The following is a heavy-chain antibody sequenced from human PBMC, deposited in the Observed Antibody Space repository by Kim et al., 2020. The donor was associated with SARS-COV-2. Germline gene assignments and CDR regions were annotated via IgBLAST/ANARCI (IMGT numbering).Heavy chain of an antibody. V-gene: IGHV3-9*01. D-gene: IGHD5-12*01. Sequence: VKGRFTISRDNAKNSLYLQMNSLRAEDTALYYCAKDSGYDSLCSYYGMDVWGPGTTVTVSS. CDR3: AKDSGYDSLCSYYGMDV. J-gene: IGHJ6*02.